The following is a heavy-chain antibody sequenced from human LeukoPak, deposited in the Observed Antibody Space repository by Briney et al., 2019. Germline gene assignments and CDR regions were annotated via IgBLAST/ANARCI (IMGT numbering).Heavy chain of an antibody. Sequence: PGGSLRLSCAAPGFTFSDYYMSWIRQAPGKGLEWVSAISGSGDSTDYADSVKGRFTISRDNPKNTQYLQMNSLRAEDTAVYYCAKVMIIAAAGNGYYFDYWGQGTLVTVSS. V-gene: IGHV3-23*01. CDR2: ISGSGDST. J-gene: IGHJ4*02. D-gene: IGHD6-13*01. CDR1: GFTFSDYY. CDR3: AKVMIIAAAGNGYYFDY.